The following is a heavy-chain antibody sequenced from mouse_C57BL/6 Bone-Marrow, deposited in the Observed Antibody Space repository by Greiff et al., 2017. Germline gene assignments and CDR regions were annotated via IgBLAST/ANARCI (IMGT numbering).Heavy chain of an antibody. J-gene: IGHJ3*01. CDR1: GYTFTSYW. CDR2: IYPGSGST. CDR3: ARVLRY. V-gene: IGHV1-55*01. Sequence: VQLQQPGAELVKPGASVKLSCKASGYTFTSYWMQWVKQRPGQGLEWIGDIYPGSGSTNYNEKFKSKATLTVDTSSSTAYMQLSSLTSEDSAVYYCARVLRYWGQGTLVTVSA. D-gene: IGHD1-1*01.